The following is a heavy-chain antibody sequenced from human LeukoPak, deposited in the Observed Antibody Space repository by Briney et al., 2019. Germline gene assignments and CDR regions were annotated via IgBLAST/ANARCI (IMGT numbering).Heavy chain of an antibody. CDR2: INPNSGGT. Sequence: AASVKVSCKASGYTFTGYYMHWVRQAPGQGLEWMGWINPNSGGTNYAQKFQGRVTISVDTSKNQFSLKLSSVTAADTAVYYCARALDSGWLPFDYWGQGTLVTVSS. J-gene: IGHJ4*02. V-gene: IGHV1-2*02. CDR3: ARALDSGWLPFDY. D-gene: IGHD6-19*01. CDR1: GYTFTGYY.